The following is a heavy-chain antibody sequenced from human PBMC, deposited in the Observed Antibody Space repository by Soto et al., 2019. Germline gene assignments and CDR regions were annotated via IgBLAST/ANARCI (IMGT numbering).Heavy chain of an antibody. J-gene: IGHJ3*02. V-gene: IGHV4-4*02. CDR1: GGSVSSNNW. CDR2: IYHSGSA. Sequence: QVQLQESGPGLVKPSGTLSLTCAVSGGSVSSNNWWSWVRQSPGKGLEWMGEIYHSGSAHYNPSLKRRATISLDKSRNPFSLRLTSVTAADTAVYYCARVPGVVVSADDAFDIWGPGTRVIVSS. CDR3: ARVPGVVVSADDAFDI. D-gene: IGHD2-21*02.